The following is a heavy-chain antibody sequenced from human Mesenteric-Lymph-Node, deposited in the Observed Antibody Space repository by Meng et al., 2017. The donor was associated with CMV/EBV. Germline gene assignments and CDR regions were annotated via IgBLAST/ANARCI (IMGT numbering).Heavy chain of an antibody. CDR3: ARDPGSMASWLVLSY. V-gene: IGHV3-30*04. CDR1: GLTFGVYA. D-gene: IGHD6-19*01. Sequence: YGLTFGVYAMHLVRQAPGKGRGWVALITYDGSNKYYADSVKGRFTISRDNSKSTLYLQMNSLRAEDTAVYYCARDPGSMASWLVLSYWGQGTLVTVSS. J-gene: IGHJ4*02. CDR2: ITYDGSNK.